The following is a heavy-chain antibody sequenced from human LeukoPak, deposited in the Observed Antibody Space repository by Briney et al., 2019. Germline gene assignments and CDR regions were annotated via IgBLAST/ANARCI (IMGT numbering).Heavy chain of an antibody. J-gene: IGHJ6*02. V-gene: IGHV3-33*01. CDR1: GFTFSSYG. CDR2: IWYDGSNK. CDR3: ARTGYGDYNYGMDV. Sequence: GGSLRLSCAASGFTFSSYGMHWVRQAPGKGLEWVAVIWYDGSNKYYADSVKGRFTISGDNSKNTLYLQMNSLRAEDTAVYYCARTGYGDYNYGMDVWGQGTTVTVSS. D-gene: IGHD3-9*01.